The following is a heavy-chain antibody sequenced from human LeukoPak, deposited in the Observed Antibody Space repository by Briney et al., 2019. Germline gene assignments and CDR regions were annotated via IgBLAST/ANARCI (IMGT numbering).Heavy chain of an antibody. J-gene: IGHJ5*02. D-gene: IGHD1-26*01. CDR2: ISSSGPNA. CDR3: AKDMELAS. V-gene: IGHV3-23*01. Sequence: GGSLRLSCAASGFTFRAAAMTWVRQAPGKGREWVSLISSSGPNAYYADSVKGRFTISRDNSKNTLYLQMNNLRGEDTAEYYCAKDMELASWGQGTLVTVSS. CDR1: GFTFRAAA.